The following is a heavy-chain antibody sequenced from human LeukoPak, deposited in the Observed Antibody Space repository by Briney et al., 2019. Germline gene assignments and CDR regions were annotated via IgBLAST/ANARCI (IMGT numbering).Heavy chain of an antibody. V-gene: IGHV4-4*07. D-gene: IGHD7-27*01. CDR3: AREPTGSGPLDY. Sequence: PSETLSLTCSVSGGSISSYYWSWIRQPAGTGLEWIGRIQTSGSTNHNPSLKSRVTMSLDTSKNQFSLNLTSVTAADTAVYYCAREPTGSGPLDYWGQGTLVTVSS. CDR1: GGSISSYY. J-gene: IGHJ4*02. CDR2: IQTSGST.